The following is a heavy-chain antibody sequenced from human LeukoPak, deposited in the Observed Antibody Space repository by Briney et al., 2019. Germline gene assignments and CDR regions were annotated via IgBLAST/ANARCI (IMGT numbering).Heavy chain of an antibody. D-gene: IGHD6-19*01. J-gene: IGHJ5*02. CDR3: AKDYRYGSA. CDR1: GFTFSSYS. V-gene: IGHV3-23*01. Sequence: GGSLRLSCAASGFTFSSYSMNWVRQAPGRGLEWVSAINVRGDGTYYAESVRGRFTISRDNSKNTLYLQMNSLRAEDTALYYCAKDYRYGSAWGPGTLVVVSS. CDR2: INVRGDGT.